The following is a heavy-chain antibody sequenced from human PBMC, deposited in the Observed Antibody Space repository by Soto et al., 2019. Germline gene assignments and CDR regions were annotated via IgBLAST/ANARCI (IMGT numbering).Heavy chain of an antibody. CDR2: INAGNGNT. D-gene: IGHD6-6*01. Sequence: ASVKVSCKASGYTFTSYAMHWVRQAPGQRLEWMGWINAGNGNTKYSQKFQGRVTITRDTSASTAYMELSSLRSEDTAVYYCARVLVSSSQHNWLDPWGQGTLVTVSS. V-gene: IGHV1-3*01. J-gene: IGHJ5*02. CDR1: GYTFTSYA. CDR3: ARVLVSSSQHNWLDP.